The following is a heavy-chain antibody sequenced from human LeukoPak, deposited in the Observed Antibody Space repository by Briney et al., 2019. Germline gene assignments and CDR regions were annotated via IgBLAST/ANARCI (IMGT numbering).Heavy chain of an antibody. Sequence: PSETLSLTCTVSGGSISRSSYYWGWIRQPPGKGLEWIGSIYYSGSTYYNPSLKSRVTISVDTSKNQFSLRLSSVTAADTAVYYCARRQWLGAAPDYWGQGTLVTVSS. CDR1: GGSISRSSYY. CDR2: IYYSGST. J-gene: IGHJ4*02. CDR3: ARRQWLGAAPDY. V-gene: IGHV4-39*01. D-gene: IGHD3-10*01.